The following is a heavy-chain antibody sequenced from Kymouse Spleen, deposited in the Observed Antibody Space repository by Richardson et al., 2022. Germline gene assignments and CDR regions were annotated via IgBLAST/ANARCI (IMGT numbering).Heavy chain of an antibody. Sequence: QVQLQESGPGLVKPSETLSLTCTVSGGSISSYYWSWIRQPPGKGLEWIGYIYYSGSTNYNPSLKSRVTISVDTSKNQFSLKLSSVTAADTAVYYCARLYAKDEYFQHWGQGTLVTVSS. CDR3: ARLYAKDEYFQH. CDR1: GGSISSYY. V-gene: IGHV4-59*01. D-gene: IGHD2-8*01. CDR2: IYYSGST. J-gene: IGHJ1*01.